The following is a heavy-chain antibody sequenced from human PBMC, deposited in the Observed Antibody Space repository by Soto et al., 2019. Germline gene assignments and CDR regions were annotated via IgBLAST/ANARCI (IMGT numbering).Heavy chain of an antibody. V-gene: IGHV4-34*01. CDR1: GGSFSGYY. D-gene: IGHD1-1*01. J-gene: IGHJ6*03. Sequence: ETLSLTCAVYGGSFSGYYWSWIRQPPGKGLEWIGEINHSGSTNYNPSLKSRVTISVDTSKNQFSLKLSSVTAADTTVYYCARVSRNPYYYYYMDVWGKGTTVTVSS. CDR2: INHSGST. CDR3: ARVSRNPYYYYYMDV.